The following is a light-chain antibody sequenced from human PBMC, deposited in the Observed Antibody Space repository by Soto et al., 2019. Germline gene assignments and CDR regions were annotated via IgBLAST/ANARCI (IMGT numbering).Light chain of an antibody. V-gene: IGKV3-20*01. CDR3: HQYDGAPHT. Sequence: ENVLTQSPGTLSSSPGERATLSCRASQSVRNNYLAWYQQKPGQAPRLLIFGASIRATGIPDRFSGSGSGTDFTLTISRLEPEDFAVFYCHQYDGAPHTFGQGTKWISN. CDR2: GAS. J-gene: IGKJ2*01. CDR1: QSVRNNY.